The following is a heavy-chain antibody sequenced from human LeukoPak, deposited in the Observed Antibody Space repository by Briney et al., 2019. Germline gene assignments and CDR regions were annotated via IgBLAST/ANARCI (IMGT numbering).Heavy chain of an antibody. J-gene: IGHJ4*02. V-gene: IGHV3-21*01. CDR2: ISSSSTYI. CDR3: ASGHCSSTSCYGGH. Sequence: GGSLRLSCAASRFTVSSYNMNWVRQAPGKGLEWVSSISSSSTYIYYADSVKGRFTISRDNAKNSLYLQMNSLRAEDTAVYYCASGHCSSTSCYGGHWGQGTLVTVSS. D-gene: IGHD2-2*01. CDR1: RFTVSSYN.